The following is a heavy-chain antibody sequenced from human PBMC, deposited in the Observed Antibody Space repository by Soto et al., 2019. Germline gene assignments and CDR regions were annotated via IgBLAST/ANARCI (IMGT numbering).Heavy chain of an antibody. CDR3: ARGDRGAFDL. D-gene: IGHD2-21*02. V-gene: IGHV3-74*01. CDR2: IHSDGSST. CDR1: GFTFSYYW. Sequence: EVQLVESEGGLVQPGGSLRLPCAASGFTFSYYWMHWVRQAPGQGLVWVSRIHSDGSSTTYADSVKGRFTISRDNAKNTLYLQMNSLRAGDTAVYYCARGDRGAFDLWGQGTMVTVSS. J-gene: IGHJ3*01.